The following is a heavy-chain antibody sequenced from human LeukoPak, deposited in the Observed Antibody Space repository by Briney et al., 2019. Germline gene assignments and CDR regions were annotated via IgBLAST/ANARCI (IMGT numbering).Heavy chain of an antibody. J-gene: IGHJ4*02. CDR3: AKVGISDY. Sequence: GGSLRLSCAASGFTYITYWMNWVRQAPGKGLEWVANIKQDGSETYYVDSVKGRFTISRDNDKNSVFLQMNSLRAEDTAVYYCAKVGISDYWGQGTLVTVSS. CDR2: IKQDGSET. V-gene: IGHV3-7*03. D-gene: IGHD6-13*01. CDR1: GFTYITYW.